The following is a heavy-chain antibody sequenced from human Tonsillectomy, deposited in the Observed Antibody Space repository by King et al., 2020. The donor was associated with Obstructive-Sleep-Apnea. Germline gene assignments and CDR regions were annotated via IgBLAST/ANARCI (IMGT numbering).Heavy chain of an antibody. CDR1: GFPFSTYV. CDR3: ARDKSLFDGMDV. Sequence: VQLVESGGGVVQPGRSLRLSCAASGFPFSTYVMHWVRQAPGKGLEWVALISYDGNGKYFADSVKGRFTISRDNSKNRIRLQMNSLRAEDTALYYCARDKSLFDGMDVWGQGTTVTVSS. D-gene: IGHD3-10*02. CDR2: ISYDGNGK. V-gene: IGHV3-30*04. J-gene: IGHJ6*02.